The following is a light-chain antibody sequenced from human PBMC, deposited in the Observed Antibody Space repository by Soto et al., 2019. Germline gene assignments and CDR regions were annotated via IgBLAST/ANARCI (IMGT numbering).Light chain of an antibody. CDR2: KTS. CDR1: QSIDNW. Sequence: DIQMTQSPSTLSASVGDRVTITCRASQSIDNWLAWYQQKPGKAPKLLIYKTSTLERGVPSRFSGSGSGTEFTLTISSLQPDDFASYYCQQFRTFGQGTKLEIK. V-gene: IGKV1-5*03. J-gene: IGKJ1*01. CDR3: QQFRT.